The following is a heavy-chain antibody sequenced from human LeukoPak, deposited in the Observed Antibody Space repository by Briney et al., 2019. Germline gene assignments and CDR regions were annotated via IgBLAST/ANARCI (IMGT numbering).Heavy chain of an antibody. Sequence: PGRSLRLSCAASGFTFSSYGMHWVRQAPGKGLEWVAVISYDGSNKYYADSVKGRFTISRDNSKNTLYLQMNSLRAEDTAVYYCAKAPPVTTSYGYYYGMDVWGQGTTVTVSS. CDR2: ISYDGSNK. V-gene: IGHV3-30*18. J-gene: IGHJ6*02. CDR1: GFTFSSYG. D-gene: IGHD4-17*01. CDR3: AKAPPVTTSYGYYYGMDV.